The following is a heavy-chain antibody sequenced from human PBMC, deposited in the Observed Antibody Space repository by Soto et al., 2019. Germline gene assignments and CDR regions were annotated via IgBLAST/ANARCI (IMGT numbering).Heavy chain of an antibody. CDR2: INAGNGNT. V-gene: IGHV1-3*01. Sequence: ASVKVSCKASGYTFTSYAMHWVRQAPGQRLEWMGWINAGNGNTKYSQKFQGRVTITRDTSASTAYMELSSLRSEDTAVYYCASSGALDSSGWYYYYYYMDVWGKGTTVTVSS. D-gene: IGHD6-19*01. CDR3: ASSGALDSSGWYYYYYYMDV. CDR1: GYTFTSYA. J-gene: IGHJ6*03.